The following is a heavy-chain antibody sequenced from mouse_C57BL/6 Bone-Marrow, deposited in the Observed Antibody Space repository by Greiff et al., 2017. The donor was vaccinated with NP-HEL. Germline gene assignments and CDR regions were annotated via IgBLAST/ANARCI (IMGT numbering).Heavy chain of an antibody. D-gene: IGHD2-3*01. J-gene: IGHJ1*03. V-gene: IGHV1-18*01. CDR1: GYTFTDYN. CDR2: INPNNGGT. CDR3: ARYDGPWYFDV. Sequence: EVQLQQSGPELVKPGASVKIPCKASGYTFTDYNMDWVKQSHGKSLEWIGDINPNNGGTIYNQKFKGKATLTVDKSSSTAYMELRILTSEDTAVYYCARYDGPWYFDVWGTGTPVTVSS.